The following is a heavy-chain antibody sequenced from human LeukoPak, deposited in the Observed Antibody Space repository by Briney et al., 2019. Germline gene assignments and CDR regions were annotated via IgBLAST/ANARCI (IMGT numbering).Heavy chain of an antibody. CDR2: IYYSGCT. J-gene: IGHJ6*03. D-gene: IGHD5/OR15-5a*01. CDR1: GGSISSSSYY. V-gene: IGHV4-39*07. CDR3: ARVVYDDYYYYYMDV. Sequence: NPSETLSLTCTVSGGSISSSSYYWGWIRQPPGKGLEWIGSIYYSGCTYYNPSLKSRVTISVDTSKNQFSLKLSSVTAADTAVYYCARVVYDDYYYYYMDVWGKGTTVTVSS.